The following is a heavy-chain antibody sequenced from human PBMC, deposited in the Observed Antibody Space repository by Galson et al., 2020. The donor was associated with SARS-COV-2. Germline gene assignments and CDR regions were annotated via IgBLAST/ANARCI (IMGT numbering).Heavy chain of an antibody. CDR1: GFSLSTSGVG. D-gene: IGHD3-9*01. CDR2: ISWNDDK. J-gene: IGHJ3*02. CDR3: AHRGVRRNYDILTGYYLMHDAFDI. Sequence: SGPTLVKPTQTLTLTCTFSGFSLSTSGVGVGWIRQPPGKALEWLALISWNDDKRYSPSLKSRLTITKDTSKNQVVLTMTNMDPVDTATYYCAHRGVRRNYDILTGYYLMHDAFDIWGQGTMVTVSS. V-gene: IGHV2-5*01.